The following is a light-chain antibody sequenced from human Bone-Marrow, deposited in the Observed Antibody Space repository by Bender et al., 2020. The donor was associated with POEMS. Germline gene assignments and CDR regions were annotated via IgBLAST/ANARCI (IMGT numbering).Light chain of an antibody. CDR3: SSYTSSSTLV. J-gene: IGLJ3*02. CDR2: DVS. Sequence: QSALTQPASVSGSPGQSITISCTGTSSDVGSYNHVSWYQQHPGKAPKLMIYDVSDRPSGVSNRFSGSKSGKTASLTISGLQAEDEADYYCSSYTSSSTLVFGGGTKLTVL. V-gene: IGLV2-14*01. CDR1: SSDVGSYNH.